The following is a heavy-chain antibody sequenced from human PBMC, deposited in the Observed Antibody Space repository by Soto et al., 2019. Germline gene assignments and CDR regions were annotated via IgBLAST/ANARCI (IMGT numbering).Heavy chain of an antibody. Sequence: SETLSLTCAVSGGSISSGGYSWSWIRQPPGKGLEWIGYIYHSGSTYYNPSLKSRVTISVDRSKNQFSLKLSSVTAADTAVYYCARGAHYDFWSGPEVEDWFDPWGQGTQVTVSS. D-gene: IGHD3-3*01. CDR2: IYHSGST. CDR3: ARGAHYDFWSGPEVEDWFDP. J-gene: IGHJ5*02. V-gene: IGHV4-30-2*01. CDR1: GGSISSGGYS.